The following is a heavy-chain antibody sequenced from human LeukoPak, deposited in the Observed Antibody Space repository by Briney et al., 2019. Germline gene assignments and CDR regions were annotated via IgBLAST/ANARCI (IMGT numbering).Heavy chain of an antibody. CDR3: AKDLGYYGSGSYKDY. V-gene: IGHV3-23*01. D-gene: IGHD3-10*01. Sequence: EGTLRLSCAASGFTFSSYGMSWVRQAPGKGLEWVSAISGSGGSTYYADSVKGRFTISRDNSKNTLYLQMNSLRAEDTAVYYCAKDLGYYGSGSYKDYWGQGTLVTVSS. CDR1: GFTFSSYG. CDR2: ISGSGGST. J-gene: IGHJ4*02.